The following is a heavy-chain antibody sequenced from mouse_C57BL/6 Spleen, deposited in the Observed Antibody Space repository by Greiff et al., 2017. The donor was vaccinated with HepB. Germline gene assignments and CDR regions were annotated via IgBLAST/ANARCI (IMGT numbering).Heavy chain of an antibody. CDR1: GYTFTSYW. J-gene: IGHJ4*01. D-gene: IGHD2-2*01. CDR3: ARWGYGYDYAMDY. Sequence: QVQLQQPGAELVRPGSSVKLSCKASGYTFTSYWMHWVKQRPIQGLEWIGNIDPSDSETHYNQKFKDKATLTVDKSSSTAYMQLSSLTSEDSAVYYCARWGYGYDYAMDYWGQGTSVTVSS. V-gene: IGHV1-52*01. CDR2: IDPSDSET.